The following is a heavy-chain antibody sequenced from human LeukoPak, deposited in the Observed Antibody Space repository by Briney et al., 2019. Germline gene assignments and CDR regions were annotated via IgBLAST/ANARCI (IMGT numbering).Heavy chain of an antibody. CDR2: IYTSGST. CDR1: GGSFSGYY. CDR3: AREGIAAAGTGNFDY. V-gene: IGHV4-4*07. Sequence: KSSETLSLTCAVYGGSFSGYYWSWIRQPAGKGLEWIGRIYTSGSTNYNPSLKSRVTISVDTSKNQFSLKLSSVTATDTAVYYCAREGIAAAGTGNFDYWGQGTLVTVSS. J-gene: IGHJ4*02. D-gene: IGHD6-13*01.